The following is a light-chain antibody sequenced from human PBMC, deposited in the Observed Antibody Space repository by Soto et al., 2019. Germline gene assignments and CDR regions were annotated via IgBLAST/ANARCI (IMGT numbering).Light chain of an antibody. CDR3: CSYAGAVTYV. J-gene: IGLJ1*01. Sequence: QSVLTQPRSVSGSPGHSVTISCTGTSSDVGGYSYVSWYQQHPGKAPKLMISDVSKRPSGVPDRFSGSKFGNTASLTISGLQAEDEADYYCCSYAGAVTYVFGSGTKLTVL. CDR2: DVS. CDR1: SSDVGGYSY. V-gene: IGLV2-11*01.